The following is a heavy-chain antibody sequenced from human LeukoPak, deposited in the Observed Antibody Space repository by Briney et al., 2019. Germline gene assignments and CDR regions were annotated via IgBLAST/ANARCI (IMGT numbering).Heavy chain of an antibody. J-gene: IGHJ3*02. CDR2: INSDGSST. Sequence: GGSLRLSCAASGFTFSSYWMHWVRQAPGKGLVWVSRINSDGSSTSYADSVKGRFTISRDNAKNTLYLQTNSLRAEDTAVYYCATLAYCGGDCYSGAFDIWGQGTMVTVSS. CDR1: GFTFSSYW. D-gene: IGHD2-21*01. CDR3: ATLAYCGGDCYSGAFDI. V-gene: IGHV3-74*01.